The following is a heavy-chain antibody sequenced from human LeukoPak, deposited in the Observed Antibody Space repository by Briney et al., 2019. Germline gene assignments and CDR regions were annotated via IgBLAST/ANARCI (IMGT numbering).Heavy chain of an antibody. V-gene: IGHV1-18*01. CDR2: ISAYNGNT. D-gene: IGHD3-9*01. CDR3: ARRWHLNDILTGYYI. Sequence: GASVKVSCKASGYTFTSYGISWVRQAPGQGLEWMGWISAYNGNTNYAQKLQGRVTMTTDTSTSTAYMELRSLRSDDTAVYYCARRWHLNDILTGYYIWGQGTLVTVSS. CDR1: GYTFTSYG. J-gene: IGHJ4*02.